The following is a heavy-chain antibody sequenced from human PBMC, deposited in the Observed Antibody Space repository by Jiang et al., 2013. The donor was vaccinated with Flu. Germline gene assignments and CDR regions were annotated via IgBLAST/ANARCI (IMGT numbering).Heavy chain of an antibody. J-gene: IGHJ3*02. CDR3: AKDPGGSYWEVDAFDI. CDR2: ISGSGGST. Sequence: LLESGGGLVQPGGSLRLSCAASGFTFSSYAMSWVRQAPGKGLEWVSAISGSGGSTYYADSVKGRFTISRDNSKNTLYLQMNSLRAEDTAVYYCAKDPGGSYWEVDAFDIWGQGTMVTVSS. V-gene: IGHV3-23*01. D-gene: IGHD1-26*01. CDR1: GFTFSSYA.